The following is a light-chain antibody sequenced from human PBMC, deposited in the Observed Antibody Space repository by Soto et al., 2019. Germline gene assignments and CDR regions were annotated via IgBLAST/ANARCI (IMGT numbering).Light chain of an antibody. Sequence: ILMTQSPATVSVSPGESATLSCRASQNIYYNVAWYQQRPGQAPRLLIYRVSTRATGVPARFSGSGSGTEFTLTISSLQPEDFTVYSCLQYHNLWAFGQGTKVEIK. CDR3: LQYHNLWA. CDR2: RVS. CDR1: QNIYYN. V-gene: IGKV3-15*01. J-gene: IGKJ1*01.